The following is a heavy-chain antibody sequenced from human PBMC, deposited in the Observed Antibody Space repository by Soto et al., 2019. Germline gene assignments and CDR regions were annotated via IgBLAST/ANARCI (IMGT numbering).Heavy chain of an antibody. CDR3: AKTRNDYGDYDDAFDI. J-gene: IGHJ3*02. V-gene: IGHV3-23*01. Sequence: GGSLRLSCAASGFTFSSYAMSWVRQAPGKGLEWVSAISGSGGSTYYADSVKGRFTISRDNSKNTLYLQMNSLRAEDTAVYYCAKTRNDYGDYDDAFDIWGQGTMVTVSS. CDR1: GFTFSSYA. D-gene: IGHD4-17*01. CDR2: ISGSGGST.